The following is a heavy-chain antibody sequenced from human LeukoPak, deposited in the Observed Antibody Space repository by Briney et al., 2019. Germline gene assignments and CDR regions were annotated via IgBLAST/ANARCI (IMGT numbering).Heavy chain of an antibody. CDR2: IYPGDSDT. V-gene: IGHV5-51*01. J-gene: IGHJ3*02. CDR1: GYSFTSYW. D-gene: IGHD3-22*01. CDR3: ARDHDSSGDAFDI. Sequence: GESLKISCKGSGYSFTSYWIGWVRQMPGKGLEWMGIIYPGDSDTRYSPSFQGQVTISADKSISTAYLQWSSLKASDTAMYYCARDHDSSGDAFDIWGQGTMVTVSS.